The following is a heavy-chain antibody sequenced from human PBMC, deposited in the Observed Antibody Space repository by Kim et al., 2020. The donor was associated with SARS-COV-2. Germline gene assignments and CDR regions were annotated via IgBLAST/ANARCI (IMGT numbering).Heavy chain of an antibody. V-gene: IGHV3-33*01. CDR3: ARDWRLGMVRGVITH. CDR1: GFTFSSYG. Sequence: GGSLRLSCAASGFTFSSYGMHWVRQAPGKGLEWVAVIWYDGSNKYYADSVKGRFTISRDNSKNTLYLQMNSLRAEDTAVYYCARDWRLGMVRGVITHWGQGTLVTVSS. D-gene: IGHD3-10*01. J-gene: IGHJ4*02. CDR2: IWYDGSNK.